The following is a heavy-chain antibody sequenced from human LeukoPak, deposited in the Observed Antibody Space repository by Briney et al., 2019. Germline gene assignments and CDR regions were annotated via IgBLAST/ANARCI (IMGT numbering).Heavy chain of an antibody. Sequence: ASVKVSCKASGYTFTSYYMHWVRQAPGQGLEWMGIINPSGGSTSYAQKFQGRVTMTRDTSTSTVYMELSSLRSEDTAVYYCARDPLRSYYYYYYGMDVWGQGTTVTVSS. V-gene: IGHV1-46*01. D-gene: IGHD4-17*01. CDR3: ARDPLRSYYYYYYGMDV. J-gene: IGHJ6*02. CDR1: GYTFTSYY. CDR2: INPSGGST.